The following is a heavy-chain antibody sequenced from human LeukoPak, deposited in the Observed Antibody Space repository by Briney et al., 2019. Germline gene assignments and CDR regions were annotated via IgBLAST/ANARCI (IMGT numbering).Heavy chain of an antibody. CDR1: GYTFNNHY. Sequence: ASVKVSCKASGYTFNNHYMYWVRQAPGQGLEWMGVINPSGGSTSYAQKFQGRVTMTRDTSTRTVYMEVNSLRSEDTAVYYCAREYSSLNHFYYYGMDVWGQGTTVTVSS. CDR3: AREYSSLNHFYYYGMDV. D-gene: IGHD6-19*01. J-gene: IGHJ6*02. V-gene: IGHV1-46*02. CDR2: INPSGGST.